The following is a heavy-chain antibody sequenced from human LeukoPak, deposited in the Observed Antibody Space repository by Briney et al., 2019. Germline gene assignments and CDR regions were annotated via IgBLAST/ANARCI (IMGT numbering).Heavy chain of an antibody. J-gene: IGHJ4*02. Sequence: PGGSLRLSCAASGFTFSSYAMSWVRQAPGKGLEWVSAISGSGGSTYYADSVKGRFTISRDNSKNTLYLQMNSLRAEDTAVYYCAKDPPESGFSSSLYYFDYWGQGTLVSVSS. CDR3: AKDPPESGFSSSLYYFDY. CDR1: GFTFSSYA. CDR2: ISGSGGST. V-gene: IGHV3-23*01. D-gene: IGHD6-6*01.